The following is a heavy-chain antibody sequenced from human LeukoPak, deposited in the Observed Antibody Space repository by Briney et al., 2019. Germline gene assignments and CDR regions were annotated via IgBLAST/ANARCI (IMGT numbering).Heavy chain of an antibody. D-gene: IGHD3-22*01. J-gene: IGHJ4*02. V-gene: IGHV4-39*07. CDR3: ARGALSSYYYDSSRKYNQAVLRPRYYFDY. Sequence: SETLSLTCTVSGGSISSSSYYWGWIRQPPGKGLEWIGSIYYSGSTYYNPSLKSRLTISVDTSKNQFSLRLSSVTAADTAVYYCARGALSSYYYDSSRKYNQAVLRPRYYFDYWGQGTLVTVSS. CDR1: GGSISSSSYY. CDR2: IYYSGST.